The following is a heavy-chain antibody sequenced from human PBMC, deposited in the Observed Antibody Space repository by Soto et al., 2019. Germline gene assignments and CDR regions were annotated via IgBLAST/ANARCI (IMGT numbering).Heavy chain of an antibody. Sequence: QVQLQESGPGLVKPSQTLSLTCTVSGGSISSGDYYWSWIRQAPGKGLEWIGYIYYSGNTYYNPSLKSRVTIFVDTAKNQFSLKLSSVTAADAAVYYCASVDSSGGWFDPWGQGTLVTVFS. D-gene: IGHD2-15*01. CDR1: GGSISSGDYY. V-gene: IGHV4-30-4*01. CDR3: ASVDSSGGWFDP. J-gene: IGHJ5*02. CDR2: IYYSGNT.